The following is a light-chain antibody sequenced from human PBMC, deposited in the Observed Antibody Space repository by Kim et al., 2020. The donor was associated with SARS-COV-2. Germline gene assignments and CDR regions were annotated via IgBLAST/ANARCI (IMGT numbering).Light chain of an antibody. J-gene: IGKJ3*01. CDR3: QQSYITPFT. V-gene: IGKV1-39*01. CDR1: HSISSH. CDR2: AAS. Sequence: DIQMTQSPSTLSASVGDRVTITCRTTHSISSHLNWYQQKPGRVPKLLISAASTLQGGVPSRFSGSGSETDFTLTISSLQPEDFATYFCQQSYITPFTFGPGTKVDIK.